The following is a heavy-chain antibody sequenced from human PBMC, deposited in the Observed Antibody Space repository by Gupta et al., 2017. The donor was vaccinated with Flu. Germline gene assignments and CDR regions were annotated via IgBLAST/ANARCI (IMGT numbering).Heavy chain of an antibody. V-gene: IGHV1-8*01. D-gene: IGHD6-6*01. J-gene: IGHJ6*02. Sequence: QVQLVQSGAEVKKPGASVKVSCKASGYTFTSYDINWVRQATGQGLEWMGWMNPNSGNTGYAQKFQGRVTMTRNTSISTAYMELSSLRSEDTAVYYCARANGIAARSDYYYYGMDVWGQGTTVTVSS. CDR3: ARANGIAARSDYYYYGMDV. CDR2: MNPNSGNT. CDR1: GYTFTSYD.